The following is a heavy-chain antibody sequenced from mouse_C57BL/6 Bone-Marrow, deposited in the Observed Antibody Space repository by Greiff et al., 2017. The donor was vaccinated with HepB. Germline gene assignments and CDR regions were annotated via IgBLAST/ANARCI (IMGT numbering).Heavy chain of an antibody. D-gene: IGHD2-13*01. J-gene: IGHJ3*01. CDR2: ISSGGDYI. CDR1: GFTFSSYA. Sequence: EVKLVESGEGLVKPGGSLKLSCAASGFTFSSYAMSWVRQTPEKRLEWVAYISSGGDYIYYADTVKGRFTISRDNARNTLYLQMTSLRSEDTAMYYCARGDYWFAYWGQGTLVTVSA. V-gene: IGHV5S21*01. CDR3: ARGDYWFAY.